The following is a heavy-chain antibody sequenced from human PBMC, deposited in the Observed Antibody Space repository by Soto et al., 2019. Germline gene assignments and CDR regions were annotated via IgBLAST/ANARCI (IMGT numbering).Heavy chain of an antibody. CDR1: GASISSGGHC. CDR3: AREVDFAGSDY. D-gene: IGHD3-9*01. CDR2: IYYNGNT. V-gene: IGHV4-31*03. Sequence: SETLSLTCTVSGASISSGGHCWSWIRQHPGKGLEWIGYIYYNGNTYYNPSLNGRVIISMDTSKNHFSLKLSSVTVADTAVYYCAREVDFAGSDYWGQGTLVTVSS. J-gene: IGHJ4*02.